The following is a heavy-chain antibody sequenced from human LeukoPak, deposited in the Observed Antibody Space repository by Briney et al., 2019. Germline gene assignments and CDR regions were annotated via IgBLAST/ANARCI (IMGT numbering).Heavy chain of an antibody. Sequence: ASVKVSCKASGYTFTSYGISWVRQAPGQGLEWMGWISAYNGNTNYAQKLQGRVTMTTDTSTSTAYMELRSLGSDDTAVYSCARDVLLWFGELSYIDNWGQGTLVTLSS. J-gene: IGHJ4*02. CDR3: ARDVLLWFGELSYIDN. CDR1: GYTFTSYG. V-gene: IGHV1-18*01. D-gene: IGHD3-10*01. CDR2: ISAYNGNT.